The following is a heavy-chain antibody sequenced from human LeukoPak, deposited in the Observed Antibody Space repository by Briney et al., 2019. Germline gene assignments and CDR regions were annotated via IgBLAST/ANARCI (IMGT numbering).Heavy chain of an antibody. CDR1: GGSISSGSYY. D-gene: IGHD4-17*01. CDR3: AREVQEYGDYINWYDP. J-gene: IGHJ5*02. V-gene: IGHV4-61*02. Sequence: PSETLSLTCTVSGGSISSGSYYWSWIRQPAGKGLEWIGRIYTSGSTNYNPSLKSRVTISVDTSKNQFSLKLSSVTAADTAVYYCAREVQEYGDYINWYDPWGQGTLVTVSS. CDR2: IYTSGST.